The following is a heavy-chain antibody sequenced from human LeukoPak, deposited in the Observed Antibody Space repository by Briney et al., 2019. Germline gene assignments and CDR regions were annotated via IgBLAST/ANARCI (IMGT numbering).Heavy chain of an antibody. V-gene: IGHV1-3*01. CDR2: INAGNGNT. CDR3: ARDPHGYCSGGSCSAEYFQH. D-gene: IGHD2-15*01. CDR1: GYTFTSYA. J-gene: IGHJ1*01. Sequence: ASVKVSRKASGYTFTSYAMHWVRQAPGQRLEWMGWINAGNGNTKYSQKFQGRVTITRDTSASTAYMELSSLRSEDTAVYYCARDPHGYCSGGSCSAEYFQHWGQGTLVTVSS.